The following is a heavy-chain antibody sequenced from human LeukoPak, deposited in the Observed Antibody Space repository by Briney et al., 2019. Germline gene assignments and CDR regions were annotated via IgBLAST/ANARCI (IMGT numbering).Heavy chain of an antibody. CDR1: GFTFSSCS. D-gene: IGHD3-3*01. Sequence: GGSLRLSCAASGFTFSSCSMNWVRQAPGKGLEWVSYISSSSSTIYYADSVKGRFTISRDNAKNSLYLQMNSLRAEDTAVYYCAREGYYDFWSGYSPSYYGMDVWGQGTTVTVSS. J-gene: IGHJ6*02. CDR2: ISSSSSTI. V-gene: IGHV3-48*01. CDR3: AREGYYDFWSGYSPSYYGMDV.